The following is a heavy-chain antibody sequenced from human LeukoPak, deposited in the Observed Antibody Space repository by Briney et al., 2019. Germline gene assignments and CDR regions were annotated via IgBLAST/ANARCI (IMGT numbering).Heavy chain of an antibody. CDR3: ARGRVRGVIISQHYYYYGMDV. Sequence: SVKVSCKASGGTFSSYAISWVRQAPGQGLEWMGGIIPIFGTANYAQKFRGRVTITADESTSTAYMELSSLRSEDTAVYYCARGRVRGVIISQHYYYYGMDVWGKGTTVTVSS. CDR2: IIPIFGTA. D-gene: IGHD3-10*01. J-gene: IGHJ6*04. CDR1: GGTFSSYA. V-gene: IGHV1-69*13.